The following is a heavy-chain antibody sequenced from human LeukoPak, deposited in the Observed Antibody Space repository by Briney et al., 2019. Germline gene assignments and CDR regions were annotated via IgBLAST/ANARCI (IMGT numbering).Heavy chain of an antibody. V-gene: IGHV1-18*01. Sequence: ASVKVSCKASGYTFTSYGISWVRQAPGQGLEWMGWISAYNGNTNYAQKLQGRVTMTTDTSTSTAYIELRSLRSDDTAVYYCARDQRGYSYGPYYYYYYMDVWGKGTTVTISS. CDR1: GYTFTSYG. CDR3: ARDQRGYSYGPYYYYYYMDV. CDR2: ISAYNGNT. J-gene: IGHJ6*03. D-gene: IGHD5-18*01.